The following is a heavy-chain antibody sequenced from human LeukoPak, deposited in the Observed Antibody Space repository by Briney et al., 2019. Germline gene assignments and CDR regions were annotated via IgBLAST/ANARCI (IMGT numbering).Heavy chain of an antibody. CDR2: IYYSGST. V-gene: IGHV4-39*01. Sequence: SETLSLTCSVSGGSISRSSYYWGWIRQPPGKGLEWIGSIYYSGSTYYNPSLKSRVTISVDTSKNQFSLKLSSVTAADTAVYYCASGPRLFDYWGQGTLVTVSS. J-gene: IGHJ4*02. CDR1: GGSISRSSYY. CDR3: ASGPRLFDY. D-gene: IGHD6-19*01.